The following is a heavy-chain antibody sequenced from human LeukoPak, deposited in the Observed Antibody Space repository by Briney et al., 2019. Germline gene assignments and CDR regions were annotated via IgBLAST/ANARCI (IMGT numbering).Heavy chain of an antibody. CDR1: GGSFSGYY. J-gene: IGHJ3*02. Sequence: PSETLSLTCAVYGGSFSGYYWGWIRQPPGKGLEWTGSIYYSGSTYYNPSLKSRVTISVDTSKNQFSLKLSSVTAADTAVYYCARDLGQRLVWFGDAFDIWGQGTMVTVSS. CDR3: ARDLGQRLVWFGDAFDI. CDR2: IYYSGST. D-gene: IGHD6-13*01. V-gene: IGHV4-34*01.